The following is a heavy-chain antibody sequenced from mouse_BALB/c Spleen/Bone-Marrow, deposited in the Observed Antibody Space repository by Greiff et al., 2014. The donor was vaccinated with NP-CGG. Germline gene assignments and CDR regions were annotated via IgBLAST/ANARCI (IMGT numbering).Heavy chain of an antibody. CDR2: IHYSGST. CDR3: AKRVRDYDVPTWFAY. Sequence: DVQLQESGPDLVKPSQSLSLTCTVTGYSITSGYSWHWIRQFPGSKLEWMGYIHYSGSTNYNPSLKRQISITPDTSKNQFFLQLNSVTTEDTAAYYCAKRVRDYDVPTWFAYWGQGTLVTVSA. J-gene: IGHJ3*01. D-gene: IGHD2-4*01. V-gene: IGHV3-1*02. CDR1: GYSITSGYS.